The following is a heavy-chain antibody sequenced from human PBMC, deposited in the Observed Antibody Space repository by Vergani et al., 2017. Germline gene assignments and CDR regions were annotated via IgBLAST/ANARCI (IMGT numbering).Heavy chain of an antibody. V-gene: IGHV3-30*18. J-gene: IGHJ4*02. CDR2: ISYDGSNK. CDR3: AKVAATSLFDY. CDR1: GFTFSSYG. D-gene: IGHD1-26*01. Sequence: QVQLVESGGGVVQPGRSLRLSCAASGFTFSSYGMHWVRQAPGKGLEWVAVISYDGSNKYYADSVKGRFTISRDNSKNKLYLQMNSLRAEDTAVYYCAKVAATSLFDYWGQGTLVTVSS.